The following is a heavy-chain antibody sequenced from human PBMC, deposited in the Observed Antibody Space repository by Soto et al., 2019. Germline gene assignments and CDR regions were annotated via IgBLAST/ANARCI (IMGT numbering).Heavy chain of an antibody. Sequence: GASVKVSCKASGGTFSSYAISWVRQAPGQGLEWMGGIIPIFGTANYAQKFQGRVTITADESTSTAYMELSSLRSEDTAVYYCARAYGSGSYYNPGYGMDVWGQGTTVTVSS. D-gene: IGHD3-10*01. J-gene: IGHJ6*02. CDR1: GGTFSSYA. V-gene: IGHV1-69*13. CDR3: ARAYGSGSYYNPGYGMDV. CDR2: IIPIFGTA.